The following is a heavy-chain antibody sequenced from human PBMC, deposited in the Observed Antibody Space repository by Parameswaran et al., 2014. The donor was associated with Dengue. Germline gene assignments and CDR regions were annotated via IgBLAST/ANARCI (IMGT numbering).Heavy chain of an antibody. Sequence: WVRQAPGQGLEWMGWINPNSGGTNYAQKFQGRVTMTRDTSISTAYMELSRLRSDDTAVYYCARDTSGSYSDYWGQGTLVTVSS. D-gene: IGHD1-26*01. J-gene: IGHJ4*02. CDR2: INPNSGGT. V-gene: IGHV1-2*02. CDR3: ARDTSGSYSDY.